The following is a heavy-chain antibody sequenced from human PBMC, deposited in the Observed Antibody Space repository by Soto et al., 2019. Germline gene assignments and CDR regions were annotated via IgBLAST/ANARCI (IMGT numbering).Heavy chain of an antibody. J-gene: IGHJ3*02. CDR1: GGSISSYY. Sequence: SETLSLTCTVSGGSISSYYWSWIRQPPGKGLEWIGYIYYSGSTNYNPSLKSRVTISVDTSKNQFSLKLSSVTAADTAVYYCARMSLGLYYYDSSGYYYLGDFAFDIWGQGTMVTVSS. V-gene: IGHV4-59*01. CDR2: IYYSGST. CDR3: ARMSLGLYYYDSSGYYYLGDFAFDI. D-gene: IGHD3-22*01.